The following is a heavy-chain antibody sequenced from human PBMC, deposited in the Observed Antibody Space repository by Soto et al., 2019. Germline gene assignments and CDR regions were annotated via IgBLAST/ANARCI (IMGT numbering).Heavy chain of an antibody. J-gene: IGHJ4*02. CDR1: GFPFSSYT. V-gene: IGHV3-21*01. CDR2: ISSSSSYI. Sequence: GGSLRLSCAASGFPFSSYTMNWVPKAPGKGLEWVSPISSSSSYIYYAESVKGRFTISRDNAKNSLYLQMNSLRAEDTAVYYCARGYDFWSGYTIPFDYWGQGTLVTVSS. D-gene: IGHD3-3*01. CDR3: ARGYDFWSGYTIPFDY.